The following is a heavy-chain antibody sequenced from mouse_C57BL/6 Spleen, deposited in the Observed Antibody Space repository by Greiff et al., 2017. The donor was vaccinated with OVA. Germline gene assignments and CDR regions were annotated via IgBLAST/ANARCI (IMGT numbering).Heavy chain of an antibody. CDR1: GYTFTSYW. V-gene: IGHV1-55*01. CDR3: ARGFITTVVATDCFDY. D-gene: IGHD1-1*01. J-gene: IGHJ2*01. Sequence: QVQLQQPGAELVKPGASVKMSCKASGYTFTSYWITWVKQRPGQGLEWIGDIYPGSGSTNYNEKFKSKATLTVDTSSSTAYMQLSSLTSEDSAVYYCARGFITTVVATDCFDYWGQGTTLTVSS. CDR2: IYPGSGST.